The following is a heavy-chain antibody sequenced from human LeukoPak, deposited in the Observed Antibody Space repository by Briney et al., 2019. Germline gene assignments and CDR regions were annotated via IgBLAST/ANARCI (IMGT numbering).Heavy chain of an antibody. Sequence: SETLSLTCTVSGGSVSSYYWSWIRQPPGKGLEWIGYIYYSGSTNYNPSLKSRVTISVDTSKNQFSLKLSSVTAADTAVYYCARAYCSSTSCYAVDPWGQGTLVTVSS. V-gene: IGHV4-59*02. CDR1: GGSVSSYY. D-gene: IGHD2-2*01. J-gene: IGHJ5*02. CDR3: ARAYCSSTSCYAVDP. CDR2: IYYSGST.